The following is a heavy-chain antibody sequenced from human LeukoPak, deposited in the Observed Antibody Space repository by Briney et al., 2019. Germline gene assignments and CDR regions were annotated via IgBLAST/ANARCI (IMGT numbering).Heavy chain of an antibody. V-gene: IGHV3-33*01. J-gene: IGHJ6*02. Sequence: GRSLRLSCAASGFTFSSYGMHWVRQAPGKGLEWVAVIWYDGSNKYYADSVKGRFTISRDNSKNTLYLQMNSLRAEDTAVYYCARGAMVRGALYYYYGMDVWGQGTTVTASS. D-gene: IGHD3-10*01. CDR1: GFTFSSYG. CDR2: IWYDGSNK. CDR3: ARGAMVRGALYYYYGMDV.